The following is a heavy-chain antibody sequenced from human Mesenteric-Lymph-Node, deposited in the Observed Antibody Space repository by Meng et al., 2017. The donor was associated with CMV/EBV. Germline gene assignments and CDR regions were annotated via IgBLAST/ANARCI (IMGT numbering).Heavy chain of an antibody. CDR2: TSGNSGST. CDR3: AKDRDHQLMSYLDH. Sequence: GESLKISCAASGFTFSSYSMNWVRQAPGKGLEWVSGTSGNSGSTYYADSVKGRFTISRDNAKNTLFLEMNSLRGEDTAVYYCAKDRDHQLMSYLDHWGQGTLVTVSS. D-gene: IGHD2-2*01. J-gene: IGHJ4*02. CDR1: GFTFSSYS. V-gene: IGHV3-23*01.